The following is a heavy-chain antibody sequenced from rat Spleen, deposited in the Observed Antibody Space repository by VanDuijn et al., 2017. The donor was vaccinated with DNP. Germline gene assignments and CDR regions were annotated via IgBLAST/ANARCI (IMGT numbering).Heavy chain of an antibody. Sequence: EVQLVESGGGLVQSGKSLKLSCAASGFTFSDYYMAWVRQAPTKGLEWVAYISYDGGSNYNGDSVKGRFTISRDNAKSTLYLQMNSLRSEDMATYYCARPMDYYSGGFGYWGQGTLVTVSS. J-gene: IGHJ3*01. CDR2: ISYDGGSN. D-gene: IGHD1-1*01. CDR3: ARPMDYYSGGFGY. CDR1: GFTFSDYY. V-gene: IGHV5-22*01.